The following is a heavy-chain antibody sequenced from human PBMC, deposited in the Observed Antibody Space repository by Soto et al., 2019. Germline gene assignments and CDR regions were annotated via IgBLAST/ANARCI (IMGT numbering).Heavy chain of an antibody. CDR1: GGSISSGGYY. D-gene: IGHD6-13*01. J-gene: IGHJ5*02. CDR3: ARVFSDSSSFFDP. Sequence: QVQLQESGPGLVKPSQTLSLTCTVSGGSISSGGYYWSWIRQHPGKGLEWIGYIYYSGTTYYNPSLKSRVTIAVDTSKNQFSLKLSSVTAADTAVYYCARVFSDSSSFFDPWGQGTLVTVSS. CDR2: IYYSGTT. V-gene: IGHV4-31*03.